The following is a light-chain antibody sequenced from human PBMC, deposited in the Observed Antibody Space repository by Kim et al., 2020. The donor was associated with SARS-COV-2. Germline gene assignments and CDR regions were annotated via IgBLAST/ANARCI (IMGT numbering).Light chain of an antibody. CDR1: SLRSYY. CDR3: NSRDSSGNHVV. J-gene: IGLJ2*01. V-gene: IGLV3-19*01. CDR2: GKN. Sequence: SSELTQDPAVSVALGQTVRLTCQGDSLRSYYASWYQQKPGQAPVLVIYGKNNRPSGIPDRFSGSSSGNTASLTITGAQAEDEADYYCNSRDSSGNHVVLG.